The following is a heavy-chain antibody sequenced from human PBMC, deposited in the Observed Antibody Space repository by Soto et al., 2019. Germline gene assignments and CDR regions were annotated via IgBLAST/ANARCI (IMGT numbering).Heavy chain of an antibody. Sequence: GGSLRLSCAACGFTFSSFAMSWVRQAPGKGLEWVSAIRGGGGGTYYADSVKGRFTISRDNSKNTQYLQMNSLRAEDTAVYYCARVLGGSGSPVDYWGQGTLVTVSS. J-gene: IGHJ4*02. CDR3: ARVLGGSGSPVDY. CDR2: IRGGGGGT. V-gene: IGHV3-23*01. D-gene: IGHD2-15*01. CDR1: GFTFSSFA.